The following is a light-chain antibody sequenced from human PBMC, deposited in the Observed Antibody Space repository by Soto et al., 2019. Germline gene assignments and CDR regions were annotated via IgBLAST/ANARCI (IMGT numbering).Light chain of an antibody. V-gene: IGLV2-14*03. CDR3: SSYTTSNTLV. CDR2: DVT. CDR1: SSDVGAYNF. J-gene: IGLJ2*01. Sequence: QSALTQPASVSGSPGQSITISCTGTSSDVGAYNFVSWYQQHPGKAPKLMIYDVTNRPSGVSSRFSGSKSGNTASLAISGLQAEDEADYSCSSYTTSNTLVFGGGTQLTV.